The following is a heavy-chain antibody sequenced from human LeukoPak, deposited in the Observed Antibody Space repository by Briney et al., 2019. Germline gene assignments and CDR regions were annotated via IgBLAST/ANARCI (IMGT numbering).Heavy chain of an antibody. CDR3: ARHSSGWSFDY. V-gene: IGHV3-11*04. Sequence: GGSLRLSCAASGFTFSDYYMSWIRQAPGKGLEWLSYIISSGTTIYYADSVKGRFTVSRDNAKNSLYLQMNSLRADDTAVYYCARHSSGWSFDYWGQGTLVPVSS. D-gene: IGHD3-22*01. J-gene: IGHJ4*02. CDR2: IISSGTTI. CDR1: GFTFSDYY.